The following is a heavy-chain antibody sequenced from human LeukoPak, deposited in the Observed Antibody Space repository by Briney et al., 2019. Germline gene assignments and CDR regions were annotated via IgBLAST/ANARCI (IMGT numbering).Heavy chain of an antibody. D-gene: IGHD6-6*01. J-gene: IGHJ6*03. CDR3: ARVIATRPHYHYYMDV. V-gene: IGHV3-11*04. CDR2: ISNSGRTI. CDR1: GFTFIDHY. Sequence: GGSLRLSCAASGFTFIDHYMSWIRQAPGKGLEWVSYISNSGRTIYYADSVKGRFTISRGNAENSLYLQMNSLRAEDKAVYYCARVIATRPHYHYYMDVWGKGTTVTVSS.